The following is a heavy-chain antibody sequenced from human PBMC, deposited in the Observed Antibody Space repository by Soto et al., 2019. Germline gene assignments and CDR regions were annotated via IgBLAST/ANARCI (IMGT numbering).Heavy chain of an antibody. Sequence: SETLSLTCTVSGGSISSGGYYWNWIRQHPGKGLEWIGYTYYSGNTYYNPSLNSRVTISADTSKNQFSLKLSSVTAADTAVYYCARLSSSGWPIYYWGQGTLVTVSS. J-gene: IGHJ4*02. CDR2: TYYSGNT. V-gene: IGHV4-31*03. CDR3: ARLSSSGWPIYY. D-gene: IGHD6-19*01. CDR1: GGSISSGGYY.